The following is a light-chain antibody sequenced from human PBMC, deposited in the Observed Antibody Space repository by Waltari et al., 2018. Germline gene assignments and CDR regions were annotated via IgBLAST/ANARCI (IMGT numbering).Light chain of an antibody. CDR3: LQYYSAPRT. Sequence: DIQMTQSPSSLSASVGDRVVITCRASQSISSYLNWYQQKPGQPPKLLIYWASTRESGVPDRFSGSGSGTDFTLTISNLQAEDVAVYYCLQYYSAPRTFGGGTKVEIK. V-gene: IGKV4-1*01. CDR2: WAS. J-gene: IGKJ4*01. CDR1: QSISSY.